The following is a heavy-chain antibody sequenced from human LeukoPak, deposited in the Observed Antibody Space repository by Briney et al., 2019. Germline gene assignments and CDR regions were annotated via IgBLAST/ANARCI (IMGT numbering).Heavy chain of an antibody. V-gene: IGHV4-4*02. J-gene: IGHJ6*02. CDR1: GGSISSSNW. CDR3: ARLGLRITMVRGVIITNYYYGMDV. D-gene: IGHD3-10*01. CDR2: IYHSGST. Sequence: SGTLSLTCAVSGGSISSSNWWSWVRQPPGKGLEWIGEIYHSGSTNYNPSHKSRVTISVDKSKNQFSLKLSSVTAADTAVYYCARLGLRITMVRGVIITNYYYGMDVWGQGTTVTVSS.